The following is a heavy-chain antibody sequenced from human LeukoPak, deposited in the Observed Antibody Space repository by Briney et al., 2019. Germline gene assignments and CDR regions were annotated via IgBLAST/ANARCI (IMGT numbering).Heavy chain of an antibody. CDR2: ISWNGGSI. CDR1: GFTFDDYA. CDR3: AKSDVVVRGFDY. D-gene: IGHD2-2*01. Sequence: GGSLRLSCAASGFTFDDYAMHWVRQGPGKGLEWVSSISWNGGSIGYADSVKGRFTISRDNAKNSLYLQMNSLRAEDTALYYCAKSDVVVRGFDYWGQGTLVTVSS. J-gene: IGHJ4*02. V-gene: IGHV3-9*01.